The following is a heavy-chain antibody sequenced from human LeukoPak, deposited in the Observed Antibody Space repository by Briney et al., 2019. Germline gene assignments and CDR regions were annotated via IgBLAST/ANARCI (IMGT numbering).Heavy chain of an antibody. CDR1: GGSFSGYY. J-gene: IGHJ4*02. Sequence: SETLSLTCAVYGGSFSGYYWSWIRQPAGKGLEWIGRIYTSGSTNYNPSLKSRVTISVDTSKNQFSLKLSSVTAADTAVYYCAREGYSYGYYYFDYWGQGTLVTVSS. CDR2: IYTSGST. V-gene: IGHV4-4*07. D-gene: IGHD5-18*01. CDR3: AREGYSYGYYYFDY.